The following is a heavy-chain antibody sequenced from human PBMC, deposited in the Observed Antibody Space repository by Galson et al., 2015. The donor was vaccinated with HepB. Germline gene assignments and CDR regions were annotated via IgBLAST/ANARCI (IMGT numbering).Heavy chain of an antibody. V-gene: IGHV3-73*01. J-gene: IGHJ4*02. CDR2: IRGKPNSYAT. D-gene: IGHD3-3*01. CDR3: FGEGGY. CDR1: GFTFSGSD. Sequence: SLRLSCAASGFTFSGSDVHWVRQASGKGLEWVGHIRGKPNSYATAYAASVKGRFTISRDDSETTAYLQMSTLRTEDTAVYYCFGEGGYWGQGTLVTVPS.